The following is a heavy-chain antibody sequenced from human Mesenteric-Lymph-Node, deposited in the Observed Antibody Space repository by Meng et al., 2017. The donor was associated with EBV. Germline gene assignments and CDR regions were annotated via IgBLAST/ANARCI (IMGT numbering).Heavy chain of an antibody. J-gene: IGHJ4*02. Sequence: QVQLQESGPGLVKPSQTVSLTCAVSGGSIAGGSYWSWVRQPPGKGLEWIAFIHYSGDTYYNPSLKSRLTISVDTSKDQFSLRLRPVTAADTAVYYCARRSGSYYGYFDYWGQGTLVTVSS. CDR1: GGSIAGGSY. V-gene: IGHV4-30-4*01. D-gene: IGHD1-26*01. CDR2: IHYSGDT. CDR3: ARRSGSYYGYFDY.